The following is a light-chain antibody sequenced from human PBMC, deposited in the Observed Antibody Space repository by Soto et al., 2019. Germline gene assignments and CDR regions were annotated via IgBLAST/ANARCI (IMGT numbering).Light chain of an antibody. V-gene: IGLV1-51*01. Sequence: QSARTQPPSVSAAPGQKVTISCSGSSSNIGNNYVSWYQQLPGTAPKLLIYDNNKRPTGIPDRFSGSKSGTSATLGITGLQTGDEADYYCGTWDSSLSAVVFGGGTKLTVL. CDR2: DNN. CDR1: SSNIGNNY. CDR3: GTWDSSLSAVV. J-gene: IGLJ2*01.